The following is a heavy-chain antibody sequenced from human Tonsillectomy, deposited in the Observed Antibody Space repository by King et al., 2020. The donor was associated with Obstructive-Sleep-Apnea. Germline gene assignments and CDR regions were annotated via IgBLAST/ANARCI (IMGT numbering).Heavy chain of an antibody. J-gene: IGHJ4*02. D-gene: IGHD6-19*01. Sequence: VQLVESGGGLVKPGGSLRLSCAASGFTFSRYSMNWVRQAPGKGLEWVSSISSSSSYIYYADSLKGRFTISRDNAENSLYLQMNSLRAEDTAVYYCARDSRSIAVAGTIDYWGQGTLVTVSS. CDR2: ISSSSSYI. V-gene: IGHV3-21*01. CDR1: GFTFSRYS. CDR3: ARDSRSIAVAGTIDY.